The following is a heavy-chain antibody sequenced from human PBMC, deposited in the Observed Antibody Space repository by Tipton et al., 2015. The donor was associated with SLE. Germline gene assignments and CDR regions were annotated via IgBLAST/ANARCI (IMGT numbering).Heavy chain of an antibody. CDR3: VSSRSGSSWYGYAFDI. V-gene: IGHV1-69*04. D-gene: IGHD6-13*01. CDR2: IIPILGIA. J-gene: IGHJ3*02. CDR1: GGTFSSYA. Sequence: QSGAEVKKPGSSVKVSCKASGGTFSSYAISWVRQAPGQGLEWMGGIIPILGIANYAQKFQGRVTITADKSTSTAYMELSSLRSEDTAVYYCVSSRSGSSWYGYAFDIWGQGTMVTVSS.